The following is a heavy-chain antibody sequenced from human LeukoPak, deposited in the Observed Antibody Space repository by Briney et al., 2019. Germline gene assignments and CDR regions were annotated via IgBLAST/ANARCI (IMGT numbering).Heavy chain of an antibody. V-gene: IGHV1-2*02. D-gene: IGHD4-17*01. CDR1: GYTFTGYY. Sequence: GASVKVSCKASGYTFTGYYMHWVRQAPGQGLEWMGWINPNSGGTNYAQKFQGRVTMTRDTSISTAYMELSRLRSDDTAVYYCARDGPYGDYVLGYYYMDVWGKGTTVTISS. CDR2: INPNSGGT. J-gene: IGHJ6*03. CDR3: ARDGPYGDYVLGYYYMDV.